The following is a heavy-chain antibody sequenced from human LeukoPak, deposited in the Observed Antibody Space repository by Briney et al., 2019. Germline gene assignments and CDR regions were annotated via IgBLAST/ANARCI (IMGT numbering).Heavy chain of an antibody. Sequence: PSETLSLTCTVSGGSITSYHWSWIRQPPGKGLEWIGYIYYSGSTNYNPSLKSRVTISVDTSRNQFSLQLSSVTAADTALYYCARATTAYCTGGICPNFDYWGQGTLVTVSS. CDR1: GGSITSYH. CDR2: IYYSGST. D-gene: IGHD2-8*02. V-gene: IGHV4-59*01. J-gene: IGHJ4*02. CDR3: ARATTAYCTGGICPNFDY.